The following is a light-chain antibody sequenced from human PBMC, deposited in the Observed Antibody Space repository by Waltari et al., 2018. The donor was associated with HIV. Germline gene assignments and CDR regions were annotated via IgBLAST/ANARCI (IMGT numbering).Light chain of an antibody. CDR1: SSNIGSNY. CDR3: ATWDDSLRGVV. J-gene: IGLJ2*01. CDR2: RNN. V-gene: IGLV1-47*01. Sequence: QSVLTQPPSASGTPGQRISISCFGSSSNIGSNYVYWYQQLPGTAPNLLIYRNNQRPSGFPDRFSGSKSGTSASLAISGLRSEDEADYYCATWDDSLRGVVFGGGAKLTVL.